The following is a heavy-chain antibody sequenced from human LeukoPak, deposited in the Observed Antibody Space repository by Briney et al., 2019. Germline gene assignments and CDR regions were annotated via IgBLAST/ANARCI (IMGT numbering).Heavy chain of an antibody. V-gene: IGHV3-74*01. CDR1: GFTFSSYW. D-gene: IGHD1-26*01. CDR2: IDNDGSTT. Sequence: GGSLRLSCAASGFTFSSYWMHWVRQVPGKGLVSVSRIDNDGSTTSYADSVKGRFIISRDNAKNTLYLQMSSLRVEDTAVYYCARDAIVGVTSPNDYWGQGTLVTVSS. CDR3: ARDAIVGVTSPNDY. J-gene: IGHJ4*02.